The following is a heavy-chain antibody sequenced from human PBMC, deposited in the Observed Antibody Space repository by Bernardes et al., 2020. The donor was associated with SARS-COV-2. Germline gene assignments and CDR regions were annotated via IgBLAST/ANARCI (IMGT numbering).Heavy chain of an antibody. CDR1: DDAISSGSFY. Sequence: TLSLTCAVSDDAISSGSFYWSWIRQPAGKGLEWVGRISASGSTNYNPSLKSRVTMSVDTSKNQFSLKLTSVTAADTAVYYCARDGRISVPGTDYFDFWGQGTLVTVSS. CDR3: ARDGRISVPGTDYFDF. V-gene: IGHV4-61*02. D-gene: IGHD6-19*01. J-gene: IGHJ4*02. CDR2: ISASGST.